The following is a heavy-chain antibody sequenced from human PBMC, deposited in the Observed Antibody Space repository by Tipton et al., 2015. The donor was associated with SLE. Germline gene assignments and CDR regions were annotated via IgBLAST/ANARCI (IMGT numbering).Heavy chain of an antibody. CDR2: INHSGST. V-gene: IGHV4-34*01. D-gene: IGHD2-15*01. CDR3: AREGNCSGGSCWNWFDP. CDR1: GGSFSGYY. J-gene: IGHJ5*02. Sequence: TLSLTCAVYGGSFSGYYWSWIRQPPGKGLEWIGEINHSGSTNYNPSLKSLVTISVDTSKNHFSLKLSSVTAADTAVYYCAREGNCSGGSCWNWFDPWGQGTLVTVSS.